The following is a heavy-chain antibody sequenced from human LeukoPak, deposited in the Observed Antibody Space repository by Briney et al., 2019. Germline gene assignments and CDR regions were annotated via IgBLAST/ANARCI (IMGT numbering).Heavy chain of an antibody. D-gene: IGHD3-22*01. CDR3: ARAPVYYDETRGYLKISNWYFDL. V-gene: IGHV3-21*01. CDR1: GFTFSSYT. Sequence: GGSLRLSCAASGFTFSSYTINWVRQAPGKGLEWVSSISSSSLYRFYADSVRGRFTISRDNAKNSLYLQMTSLRAEDKAVYYCARAPVYYDETRGYLKISNWYFDLWGRGTLVTVSS. J-gene: IGHJ2*01. CDR2: ISSSSLYR.